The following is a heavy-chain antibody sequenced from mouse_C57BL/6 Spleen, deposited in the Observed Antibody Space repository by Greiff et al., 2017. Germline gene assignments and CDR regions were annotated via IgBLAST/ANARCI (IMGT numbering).Heavy chain of an antibody. D-gene: IGHD1-1*01. Sequence: QVQLQQPGTELVKPGASVKLSCKASGYTFTSYWMHWVKQRPGQGLEWIGNINPSNGGTNYNEKFKSKATLTVDKSSSTAYMQLSSLTSEDSAVYYCARTHHYYGSSYYAMDYWGQGTSVTVSS. J-gene: IGHJ4*01. CDR2: INPSNGGT. CDR1: GYTFTSYW. V-gene: IGHV1-53*01. CDR3: ARTHHYYGSSYYAMDY.